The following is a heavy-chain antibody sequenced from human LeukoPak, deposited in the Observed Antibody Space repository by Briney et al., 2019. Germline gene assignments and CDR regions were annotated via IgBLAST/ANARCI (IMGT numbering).Heavy chain of an antibody. CDR3: ARNKAITAFFGMDV. J-gene: IGHJ6*02. CDR2: IAYGGTYT. CDR1: GLTFSDYA. Sequence: GTSLRLSCAASGLTFSDYAMHWVRQAPGKGLEWVAVIAYGGTYTHHADSLKGRFTISRDNSRDTLYLQINSLRPEDTALYYCARNKAITAFFGMDVWGQGTTIIVSS. V-gene: IGHV3-30*03. D-gene: IGHD2/OR15-2a*01.